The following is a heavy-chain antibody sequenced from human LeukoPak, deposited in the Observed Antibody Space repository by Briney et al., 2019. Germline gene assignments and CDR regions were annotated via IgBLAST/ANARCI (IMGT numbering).Heavy chain of an antibody. V-gene: IGHV3-21*01. CDR3: ARDGPPPAGLRFLEWLLSCDY. CDR1: GFTFSSYS. D-gene: IGHD3-3*01. Sequence: GGSLRLSCAASGFTFSSYSMNWVRQAPGKGLEWVSSISSSSGYIYYADSVKGRFTISRDNAKNSLYLQMNSLRAEDTAVYYCARDGPPPAGLRFLEWLLSCDYWGQGTLVTVSS. CDR2: ISSSSGYI. J-gene: IGHJ4*02.